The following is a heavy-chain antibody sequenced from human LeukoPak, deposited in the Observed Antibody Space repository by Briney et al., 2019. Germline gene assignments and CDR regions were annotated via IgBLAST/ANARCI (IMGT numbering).Heavy chain of an antibody. Sequence: SQTLSLTCAISGDSVSSNSVTWNWIRQSPSRGLEWLGRTYYRSTWYNDYAVSVRGRITVNPDTSENQFSLHLNSVTPEDTAVYYCARRLTQYDCFDPWGQGILVTVSS. D-gene: IGHD2-2*01. V-gene: IGHV6-1*01. CDR3: ARRLTQYDCFDP. J-gene: IGHJ5*02. CDR1: GDSVSSNSVT. CDR2: TYYRSTWYN.